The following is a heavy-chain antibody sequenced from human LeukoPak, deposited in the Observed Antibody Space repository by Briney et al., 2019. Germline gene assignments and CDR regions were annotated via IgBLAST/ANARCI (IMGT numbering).Heavy chain of an antibody. D-gene: IGHD3-10*01. Sequence: PGGSLRLSCAASGFTFSSYSMNWVRQAPGKGLEWVSSISSSSSYIYYADSVEGRFTISRDNAKNSLYLQMNSLRAEDTAVYYCAGGHLHYYGSGRPPGWGQGTLVTVSS. CDR3: AGGHLHYYGSGRPPG. V-gene: IGHV3-21*01. CDR2: ISSSSSYI. J-gene: IGHJ4*02. CDR1: GFTFSSYS.